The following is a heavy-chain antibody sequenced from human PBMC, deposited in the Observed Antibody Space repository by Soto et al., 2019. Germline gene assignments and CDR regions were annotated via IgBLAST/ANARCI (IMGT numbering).Heavy chain of an antibody. J-gene: IGHJ4*02. CDR3: ARDGFVTGYVDY. Sequence: PGGSLRLSCGASGFTFSSYGMHWVRQAPGKGLEWVAVIWYDGSNKYYADSVKGRFTISRDNSKNTPYLQMNSLRAEDTAVYYCARDGFVTGYVDYWGQGTLVTVSS. CDR1: GFTFSSYG. V-gene: IGHV3-33*01. D-gene: IGHD1-20*01. CDR2: IWYDGSNK.